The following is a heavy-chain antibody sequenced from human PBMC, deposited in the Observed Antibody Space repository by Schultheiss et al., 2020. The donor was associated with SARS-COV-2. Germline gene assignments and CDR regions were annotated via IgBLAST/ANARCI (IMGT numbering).Heavy chain of an antibody. CDR3: ARDLIGYSGYDSFALESDY. J-gene: IGHJ4*02. D-gene: IGHD5-12*01. Sequence: SETLSLTCTVSGGSISSSSYYWGWIRQPPGKGLEWIGSIYYSGSTYYNPSLKSRVTISVDTSKNQFSLKLSSVTAADTAVYYCARDLIGYSGYDSFALESDYWGQGTLVTVSS. V-gene: IGHV4-39*07. CDR1: GGSISSSSYY. CDR2: IYYSGST.